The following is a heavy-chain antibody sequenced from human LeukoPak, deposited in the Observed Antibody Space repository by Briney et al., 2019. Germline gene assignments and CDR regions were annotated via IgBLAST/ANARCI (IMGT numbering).Heavy chain of an antibody. CDR1: GFTFSSYA. Sequence: PGGSLRLSCPASGFTFSSYAMSWVRQAPGKGLEWVSAISGSGGSTYYADSVKGRFTISRDNSKNTLYLQMNSLRAEDTAVYYCAKDKERYSYGGDYFDYWGQGTLVTVSS. D-gene: IGHD5-18*01. CDR2: ISGSGGST. V-gene: IGHV3-23*01. CDR3: AKDKERYSYGGDYFDY. J-gene: IGHJ4*02.